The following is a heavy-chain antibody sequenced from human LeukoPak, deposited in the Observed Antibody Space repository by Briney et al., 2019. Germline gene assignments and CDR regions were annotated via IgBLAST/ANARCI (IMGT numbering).Heavy chain of an antibody. CDR3: ARDPTWGYYFDY. Sequence: GGSLRLSCAASGFTFSDYYMSWIRQAPGKGLERVSYISSSGSTIYYADSVKGRFTISRDNAKNSLYLQMNSLRAEDTAVYYCARDPTWGYYFDYWGQGTLVTVSS. CDR1: GFTFSDYY. D-gene: IGHD3-16*01. J-gene: IGHJ4*02. V-gene: IGHV3-11*01. CDR2: ISSSGSTI.